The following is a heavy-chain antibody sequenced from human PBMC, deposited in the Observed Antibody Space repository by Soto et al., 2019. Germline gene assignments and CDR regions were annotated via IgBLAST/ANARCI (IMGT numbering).Heavy chain of an antibody. Sequence: QSGGSLRLSCAASGFTFSSYGMHWVRQAPGKGLEWVAVIWYDGSNKYYADSVKGRFTISRDNSKNTLYLQMNSLRAEDTAVYYCARDSWSSIAARAPTHMDVWGKGTTVTVSS. CDR1: GFTFSSYG. J-gene: IGHJ6*03. D-gene: IGHD6-6*01. CDR2: IWYDGSNK. CDR3: ARDSWSSIAARAPTHMDV. V-gene: IGHV3-33*01.